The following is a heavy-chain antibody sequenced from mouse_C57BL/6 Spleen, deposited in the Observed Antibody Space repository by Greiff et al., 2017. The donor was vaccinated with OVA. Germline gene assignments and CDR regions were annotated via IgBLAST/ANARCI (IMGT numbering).Heavy chain of an antibody. CDR2: IDPSDSYT. Sequence: VKLQQPGAELVMPGASVKLSCKASGYPFTSYWMHWVKQRPGQGLEWIGEIDPSDSYTKSNQKIKGRSTLHVDKSSITAYMHLSSLTSEDSAVYYCASSITTVVARYFDVWGTGTTVTVSS. V-gene: IGHV1-69*01. CDR3: ASSITTVVARYFDV. D-gene: IGHD1-1*01. CDR1: GYPFTSYW. J-gene: IGHJ1*03.